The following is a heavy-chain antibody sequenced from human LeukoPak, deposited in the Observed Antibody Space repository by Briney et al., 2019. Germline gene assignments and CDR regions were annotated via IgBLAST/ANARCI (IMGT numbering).Heavy chain of an antibody. CDR3: ARVGYVAAFDI. CDR1: GFTFSNSA. J-gene: IGHJ3*02. D-gene: IGHD5-12*01. CDR2: ISGSGGST. Sequence: GGSLRLSCAASGFTFSNSAMSWVRQAPGKGLEWVSAISGSGGSTYYADSVKGRFTISRDNSKNTLYLQMNSLRAEDTAVYYCARVGYVAAFDIWGQGTMVTVSS. V-gene: IGHV3-23*01.